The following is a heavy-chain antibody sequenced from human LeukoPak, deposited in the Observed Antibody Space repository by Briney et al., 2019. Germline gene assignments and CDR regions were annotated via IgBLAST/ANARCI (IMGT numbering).Heavy chain of an antibody. V-gene: IGHV4-59*08. Sequence: SETLSLTCTVSGGSISSYDWSWIRQPPGKGLEWIACVYYSGSTNYNPSLKSRVTMSVDTSKNQFSLKLDSVTAADTAVYYCARRATRTGSVDYWGQGTLVTVSS. CDR2: VYYSGST. CDR3: ARRATRTGSVDY. CDR1: GGSISSYD. D-gene: IGHD1-26*01. J-gene: IGHJ4*02.